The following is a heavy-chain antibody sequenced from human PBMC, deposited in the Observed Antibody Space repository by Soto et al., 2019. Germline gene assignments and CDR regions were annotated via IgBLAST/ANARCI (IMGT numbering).Heavy chain of an antibody. CDR1: GYTFTSYG. J-gene: IGHJ1*01. Sequence: ASVKVSCKASGYTFTSYGISWVRQAPGQGLEWMGWISAHNGNTNYAQKLQGRVTMTTDTSTSTAYMELRSLRSDDTAVYYFARVGYYYDSSGYYRPGDFQHWGQGTLVTVSS. CDR2: ISAHNGNT. CDR3: ARVGYYYDSSGYYRPGDFQH. V-gene: IGHV1-18*01. D-gene: IGHD3-22*01.